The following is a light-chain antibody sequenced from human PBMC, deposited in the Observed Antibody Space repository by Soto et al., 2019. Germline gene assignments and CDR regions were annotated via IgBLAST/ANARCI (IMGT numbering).Light chain of an antibody. V-gene: IGLV2-8*01. CDR2: EVV. CDR3: KSYAGSNTYV. Sequence: QSALTQPPSPPGPPGQPVTTSSTGTKNTIAVYDFVSWYQHHPGKAPRLIIYEVVQRPSGVPDRFSGSKSGNTASLTVSGLQAADEADYFCKSYAGSNTYVFGSGTKLTVL. CDR1: KNTIAVYDF. J-gene: IGLJ1*01.